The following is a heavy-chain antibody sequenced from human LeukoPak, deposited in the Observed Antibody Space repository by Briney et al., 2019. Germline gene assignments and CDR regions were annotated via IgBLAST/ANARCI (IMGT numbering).Heavy chain of an antibody. J-gene: IGHJ6*03. CDR2: ISGSGDRT. D-gene: IGHD5-18*01. V-gene: IGHV3-23*01. CDR1: RFTFSSCA. CDR3: AKGSRPGYSYGPREYYYYMDV. Sequence: GGSLRLSCAASRFTFSSCAMNWVRQAPGKGLEWISTISGSGDRTYYADSVKGRFTISRDNSKNTLYLQMNSLRAEDTAVYYCAKGSRPGYSYGPREYYYYMDVWGKGTTVTVSS.